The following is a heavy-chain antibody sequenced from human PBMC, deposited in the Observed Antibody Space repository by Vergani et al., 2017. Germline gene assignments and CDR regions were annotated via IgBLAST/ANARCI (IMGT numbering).Heavy chain of an antibody. CDR2: IYSGGST. D-gene: IGHD6-19*01. V-gene: IGHV3-66*01. J-gene: IGHJ3*02. Sequence: EVQLVESGGGLVQPGGSLRLSCAASGFTFSSYAMSWVRQAPGKGLEWVSVIYSGGSTYYADSVKGRFTISRDNSKNTLYLQMNSLRDEDTAVYYCARDRWGSSGWTDGDAFDIWGQGTMVTVSS. CDR1: GFTFSSYA. CDR3: ARDRWGSSGWTDGDAFDI.